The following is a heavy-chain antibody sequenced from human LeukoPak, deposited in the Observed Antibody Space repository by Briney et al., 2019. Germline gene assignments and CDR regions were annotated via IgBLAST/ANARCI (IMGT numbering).Heavy chain of an antibody. D-gene: IGHD2-15*01. CDR3: ARYCSGSICYSGVDY. J-gene: IGHJ4*02. CDR1: GSPFSSYA. Sequence: GGSLRLSCSASGSPFSSYAMHWVRQAPGKGLEYVSAISDSGGSTYYADSVKGRFTISRDNSKNTLYLQMSSLRAEDTAVYYCARYCSGSICYSGVDYWGQGTLVPVSS. CDR2: ISDSGGST. V-gene: IGHV3-64*04.